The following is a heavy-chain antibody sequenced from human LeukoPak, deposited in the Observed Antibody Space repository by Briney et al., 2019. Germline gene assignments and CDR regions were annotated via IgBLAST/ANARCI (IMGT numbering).Heavy chain of an antibody. Sequence: ASVKVSCKASGYTFTSYGISWVRQAPGQGLEWMGWISAYNGNTNYAQKLQGRVTMTTDTSTSTAYMELRSLRSDDTAVYYCASVSVWGSYRPRYFDYWCQGTLVTVTS. CDR1: GYTFTSYG. V-gene: IGHV1-18*01. CDR2: ISAYNGNT. J-gene: IGHJ4*02. D-gene: IGHD3-16*02. CDR3: ASVSVWGSYRPRYFDY.